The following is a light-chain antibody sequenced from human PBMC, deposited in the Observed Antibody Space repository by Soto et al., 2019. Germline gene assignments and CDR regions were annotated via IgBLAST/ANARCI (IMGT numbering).Light chain of an antibody. CDR2: GAS. V-gene: IGKV3-20*01. CDR3: QQYGSSPRT. Sequence: DSVLTQSPGTLSLSPGERATLSCRSSQSVSSSYLAWYQQKPGQAPRLLSYGASSRATGIPDRFSGSGSGTDFTLTISRLEPEDFALYYCQQYGSSPRTFGRGTKVDIK. J-gene: IGKJ1*01. CDR1: QSVSSSY.